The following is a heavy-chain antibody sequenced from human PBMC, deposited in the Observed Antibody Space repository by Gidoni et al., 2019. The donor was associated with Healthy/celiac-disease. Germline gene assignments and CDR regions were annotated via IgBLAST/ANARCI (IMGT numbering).Heavy chain of an antibody. D-gene: IGHD2-15*01. Sequence: EVQLVESGGGLVQPGRSLRLSCAASGFTFDDYAMHWVRQAPGKGLGWVSGSSWNSGSIGYADSVKGRFTISRDNAKNSLYLQMNSLRAEDTALYYCAKDTALVVVAATRGAKAFDIWGQGTMVTVSS. CDR2: SSWNSGSI. J-gene: IGHJ3*02. V-gene: IGHV3-9*01. CDR1: GFTFDDYA. CDR3: AKDTALVVVAATRGAKAFDI.